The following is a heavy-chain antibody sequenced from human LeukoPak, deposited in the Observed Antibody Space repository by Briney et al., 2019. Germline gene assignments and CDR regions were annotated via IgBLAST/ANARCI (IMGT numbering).Heavy chain of an antibody. CDR3: ARGSVVPAGTGYFDS. CDR2: ISAYNGNT. D-gene: IGHD2-2*01. J-gene: IGHJ4*02. Sequence: ASVRVSCKASGYTFTSYGISWVRQAPGQGLEWMGWISAYNGNTNYAQKLQGRVTMTTDTSTRTAYMELRSLRSDDTAVYYCARGSVVPAGTGYFDSWGQGTLVTVSS. V-gene: IGHV1-18*04. CDR1: GYTFTSYG.